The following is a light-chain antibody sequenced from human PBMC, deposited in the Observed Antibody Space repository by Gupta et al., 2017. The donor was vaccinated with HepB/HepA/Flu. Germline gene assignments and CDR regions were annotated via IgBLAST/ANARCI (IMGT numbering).Light chain of an antibody. CDR2: AAS. J-gene: IGKJ1*01. CDR1: QTISSY. V-gene: IGKV1-39*01. Sequence: DIQMTQSPSSLSASVGDRVTITCRASQTISSYLNWYQHKPGKAPKLLIYAASSLQSGVPSRFSGSGSVTDFTLTISSLQPEDFATYSCQQSDSTPWTFGQGTKVEIK. CDR3: QQSDSTPWT.